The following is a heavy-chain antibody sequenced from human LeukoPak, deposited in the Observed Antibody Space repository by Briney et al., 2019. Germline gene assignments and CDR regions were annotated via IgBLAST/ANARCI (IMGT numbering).Heavy chain of an antibody. V-gene: IGHV3-7*01. CDR1: GVSISSSNSY. J-gene: IGHJ6*03. CDR2: IKQDGSEK. CDR3: ARDPYSSSHPYYYMDV. Sequence: ETLSLTCTVSGVSISSSNSYWGWISQAPGKGLEWVANIKQDGSEKYYVDSVKGRFTISRDNAKNSLYLQMNSLRAEDTAVYYCARDPYSSSHPYYYMDVWGKGTTVTISS. D-gene: IGHD6-13*01.